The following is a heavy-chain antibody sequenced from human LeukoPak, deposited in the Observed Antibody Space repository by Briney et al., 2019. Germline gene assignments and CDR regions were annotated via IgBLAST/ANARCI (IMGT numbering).Heavy chain of an antibody. CDR1: GFTFSTYW. CDR3: ARIGGSGSYSGHYFDH. J-gene: IGHJ4*02. D-gene: IGHD3-10*01. CDR2: ISTDGSVT. Sequence: GGSLRLSCAASGFTFSTYWMHWVRRAPGKGLVWVSRISTDGSVTSYADSVKGRFTISRDNAKNTMYLQMNSLRAEDTAVYYCARIGGSGSYSGHYFDHWGQGTLVTVSS. V-gene: IGHV3-74*01.